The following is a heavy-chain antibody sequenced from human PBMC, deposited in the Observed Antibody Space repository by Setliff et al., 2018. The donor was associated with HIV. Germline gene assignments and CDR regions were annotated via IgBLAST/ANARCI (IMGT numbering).Heavy chain of an antibody. CDR2: INTYNGNT. D-gene: IGHD1-20*01. CDR3: ARGFITGTRGAFDI. J-gene: IGHJ3*02. CDR1: GYTFTSYG. Sequence: ASVKVSCKTSGYTFTSYGISWVRQAPGQGLEWMGWINTYNGNTNYAQNVQDRVTMTTDTSTKTAYMEVRSLRSDDTAVYYCARGFITGTRGAFDIWGQGTVVTVSS. V-gene: IGHV1-18*01.